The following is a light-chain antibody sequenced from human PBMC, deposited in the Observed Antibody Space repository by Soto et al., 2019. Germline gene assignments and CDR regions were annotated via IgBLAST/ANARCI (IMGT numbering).Light chain of an antibody. J-gene: IGLJ2*01. V-gene: IGLV2-23*01. CDR2: EGS. Sequence: QSALTQPASVSGSPGQSITISCTGTSRDVGSYNLVSWYQQHPGKAPKLMIYEGSKRPSGVSNRFSGSKSGNTASLTISGLQAEDEADYYCCSYAGSCTSVVFGGGTKVTVL. CDR1: SRDVGSYNL. CDR3: CSYAGSCTSVV.